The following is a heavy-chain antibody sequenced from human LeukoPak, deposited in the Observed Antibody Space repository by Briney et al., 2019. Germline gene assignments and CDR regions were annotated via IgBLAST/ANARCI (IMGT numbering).Heavy chain of an antibody. CDR2: IYYSGST. V-gene: IGHV4-59*01. D-gene: IGHD4-17*01. J-gene: IGHJ4*02. Sequence: WETLSLTCTVSGGSISSYYWSWIRQPPGKALEWIGYIYYSGSTNYNPSLKSRVTISVDTSKNQFSLKLSSVTAADTAVYYGARAVYGDYPDYWGQGTLVTVSS. CDR1: GGSISSYY. CDR3: ARAVYGDYPDY.